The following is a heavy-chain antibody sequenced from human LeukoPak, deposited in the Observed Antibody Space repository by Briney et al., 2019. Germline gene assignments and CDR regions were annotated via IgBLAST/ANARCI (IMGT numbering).Heavy chain of an antibody. J-gene: IGHJ6*02. CDR2: INPGNGET. D-gene: IGHD4/OR15-4a*01. CDR3: SRDRWHCVVNCDSVYYYSLDV. V-gene: IGHV1-3*01. CDR1: GYIFTNYA. Sequence: ASVKVSCKGSGYIFTNYAVQWVRQAPGQSLEWLGWINPGNGETRYSRKFQGRVTMSIDTSATTAYMELDSLTAEDTAIYYCSRDRWHCVVNCDSVYYYSLDVWGQGTTVTASS.